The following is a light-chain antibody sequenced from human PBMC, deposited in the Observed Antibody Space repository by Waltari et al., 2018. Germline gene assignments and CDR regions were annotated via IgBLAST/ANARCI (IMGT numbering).Light chain of an antibody. Sequence: EVVMTQSPATLSVSPGESATLSCRASQSVSRNVVWYQQRPGRAPRPLIYAASTRATDTPARFGGSGSGTEFSLTISSLQSEDFAVYYCQQFNDWPRTFGQGTRVEIK. CDR3: QQFNDWPRT. J-gene: IGKJ1*01. V-gene: IGKV3-15*01. CDR2: AAS. CDR1: QSVSRN.